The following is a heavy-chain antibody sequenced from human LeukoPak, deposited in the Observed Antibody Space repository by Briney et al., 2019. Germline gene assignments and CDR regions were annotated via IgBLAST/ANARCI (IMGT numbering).Heavy chain of an antibody. CDR3: ATWAAMVRGVISDY. CDR2: INPNSGGT. V-gene: IGHV1-2*06. J-gene: IGHJ4*02. Sequence: ATVKVSCKASGYTFTGYYMHWVRQAPGQGLEWMGRINPNSGGTNYAQKFQGRVTMTRDTSISTAYMELSRLGSDDTAVYYCATWAAMVRGVISDYWGQGTLVTVSS. D-gene: IGHD3-10*01. CDR1: GYTFTGYY.